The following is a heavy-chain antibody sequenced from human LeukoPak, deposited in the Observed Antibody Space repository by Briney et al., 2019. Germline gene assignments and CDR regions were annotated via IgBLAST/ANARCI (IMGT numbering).Heavy chain of an antibody. Sequence: ASVKVSCKASGYTFTGYYMHWVRQAPGQGLEWMGRINPNSGGTKYAQKFQGRVTMTRDTSISTAYMELSTLRSDDTAVYYCARDWYYYDSSGYYYVDWFDPWGQGTLVTVSS. CDR1: GYTFTGYY. V-gene: IGHV1-2*06. CDR2: INPNSGGT. D-gene: IGHD3-22*01. J-gene: IGHJ5*02. CDR3: ARDWYYYDSSGYYYVDWFDP.